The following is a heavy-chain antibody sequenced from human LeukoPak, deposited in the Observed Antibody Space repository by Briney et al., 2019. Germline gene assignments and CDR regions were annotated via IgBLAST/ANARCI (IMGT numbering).Heavy chain of an antibody. CDR1: GGSFSGYY. CDR2: INHNGST. CDR3: ARRGSSWYFNWFDP. Sequence: SETLSLTCAVYGGSFSGYYWSWIRQPPGKGLEWIGEINHNGSTNYNPSLKSRVTISVDTSKNQFSLKLSSVTAADTAVYYCARRGSSWYFNWFDPWGQGTLVTVSS. D-gene: IGHD6-13*01. V-gene: IGHV4-34*01. J-gene: IGHJ5*02.